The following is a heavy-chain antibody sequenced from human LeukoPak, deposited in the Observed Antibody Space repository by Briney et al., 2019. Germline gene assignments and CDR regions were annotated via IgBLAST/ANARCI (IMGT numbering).Heavy chain of an antibody. CDR2: ISYSGSS. V-gene: IGHV4-59*12. J-gene: IGHJ4*02. D-gene: IGHD5-24*01. CDR3: ARVAAAVRWLHQAGGPRHFDS. Sequence: SETLSLTCTVSGGSTSSYYWSWIRQTPKKGLEWIGSISYSGSSNYNSSLKSRVTISIDTSKNQFSLRLNSVTAADTAVYFCARVAAAVRWLHQAGGPRHFDSWGQGTLVTVSS. CDR1: GGSTSSYY.